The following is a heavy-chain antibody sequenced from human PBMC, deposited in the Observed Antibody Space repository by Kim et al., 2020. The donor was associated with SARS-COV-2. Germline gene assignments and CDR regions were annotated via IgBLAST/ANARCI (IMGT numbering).Heavy chain of an antibody. J-gene: IGHJ6*02. D-gene: IGHD5-18*01. CDR3: AKDRTAMAGALGLCYYYGMDV. CDR2: ISYDGSNK. Sequence: GGSLRLSCAASGFTFSSYGMHWVRQAPGKGLEWVAVISYDGSNKYYADSVKGRFTISRDNSKNTLYLQMNSLRAEDTAVYYCAKDRTAMAGALGLCYYYGMDVWGQGTTVTVSS. V-gene: IGHV3-30*18. CDR1: GFTFSSYG.